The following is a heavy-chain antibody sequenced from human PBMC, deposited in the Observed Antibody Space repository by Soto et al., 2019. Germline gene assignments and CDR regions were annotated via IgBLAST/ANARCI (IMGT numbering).Heavy chain of an antibody. D-gene: IGHD6-13*01. CDR3: ARALAAAGIGYCFDY. Sequence: SETLSLTCTVSGGSISSYYWSWIRQPPGKGLEWIGYIYYSGSTNYNPSLKSRVTISVDTSKNQFSLKLSSVTAADTAVYCCARALAAAGIGYCFDYWGQGTLVTVSS. V-gene: IGHV4-59*01. J-gene: IGHJ4*02. CDR2: IYYSGST. CDR1: GGSISSYY.